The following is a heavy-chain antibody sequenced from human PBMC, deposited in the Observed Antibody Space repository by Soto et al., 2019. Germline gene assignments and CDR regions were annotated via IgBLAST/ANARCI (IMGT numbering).Heavy chain of an antibody. J-gene: IGHJ5*02. Sequence: QVQLVQSGAEVKKPGSSVKVSCKASGGTFSSYTISWVRQAPGQGLEWMGRIIPILGIANYAQKFQGRVTMTADKSTSTAYMERSSLRSEDTAVYYCARDQGVVSTFKGGAWFDPWGQGTLVTVSS. V-gene: IGHV1-69*08. CDR3: ARDQGVVSTFKGGAWFDP. CDR1: GGTFSSYT. D-gene: IGHD3-22*01. CDR2: IIPILGIA.